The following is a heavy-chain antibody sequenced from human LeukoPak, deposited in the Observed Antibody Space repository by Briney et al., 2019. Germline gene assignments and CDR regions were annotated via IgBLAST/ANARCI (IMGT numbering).Heavy chain of an antibody. D-gene: IGHD3/OR15-3a*01. Sequence: GGSLRLSCAASGFTFSSYSMNWVRQAPGKGLEWVSSISSSSSYIYYADSVKGRFTISRDNAKNSLYLQMNSLRAEDTAVYYCARDRDFGTPPTDYWGQGTLDTVSS. V-gene: IGHV3-21*01. CDR1: GFTFSSYS. CDR3: ARDRDFGTPPTDY. CDR2: ISSSSSYI. J-gene: IGHJ4*02.